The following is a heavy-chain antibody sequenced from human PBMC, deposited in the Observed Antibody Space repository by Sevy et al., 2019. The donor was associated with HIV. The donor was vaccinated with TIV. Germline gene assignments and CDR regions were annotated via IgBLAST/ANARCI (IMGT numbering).Heavy chain of an antibody. CDR3: ARGGAAAAGNYYYMDV. D-gene: IGHD6-13*01. V-gene: IGHV4-30-2*01. CDR2: IYHSGST. J-gene: IGHJ6*03. Sequence: SETLSLTCAVSGGSISSGGYSWSWIRQPPGKGLEWIGYIYHSGSTYYHPSLKSRVTISVDRSKNQFSLKLSSVTAADTAVYYCARGGAAAAGNYYYMDVWGKGTTVTVSS. CDR1: GGSISSGGYS.